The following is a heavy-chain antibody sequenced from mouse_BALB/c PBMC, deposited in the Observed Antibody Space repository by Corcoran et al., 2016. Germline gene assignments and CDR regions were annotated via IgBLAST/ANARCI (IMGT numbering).Heavy chain of an antibody. CDR3: ANYYGSSFAY. D-gene: IGHD1-1*01. CDR1: GYTFTNYG. Sequence: QIQLVQSGPELKKPGETVKISCKASGYTFTNYGMNWVKQAPGKGLKWMGWINTYTGEPTYADDFKGRFAFSLETSASTAYLQINNLKNEVTATYFCANYYGSSFAYWGQGTLVTVSA. CDR2: INTYTGEP. J-gene: IGHJ3*01. V-gene: IGHV9-3-1*01.